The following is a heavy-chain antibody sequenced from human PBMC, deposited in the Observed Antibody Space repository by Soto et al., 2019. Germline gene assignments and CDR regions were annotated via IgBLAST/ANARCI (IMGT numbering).Heavy chain of an antibody. CDR1: GFNFSNHW. D-gene: IGHD2-21*02. J-gene: IGHJ5*02. Sequence: GGSLRLSCAASGFNFSNHWMHWVRQRPAEGLVWVSRITSDGKSKAYAESVKGRFAISRDNAKNTLYLQMNGLTAEDTAVYYCARESGDWPLNWFDPWGQGNLVTFSS. CDR2: ITSDGKSK. V-gene: IGHV3-74*01. CDR3: ARESGDWPLNWFDP.